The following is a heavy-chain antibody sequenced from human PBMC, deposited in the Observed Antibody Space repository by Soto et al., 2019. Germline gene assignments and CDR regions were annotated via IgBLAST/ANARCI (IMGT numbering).Heavy chain of an antibody. CDR2: IYYSGST. D-gene: IGHD2-15*01. CDR3: ARLSSRDGYSYYFDY. V-gene: IGHV4-39*01. CDR1: GGSISSSSYY. J-gene: IGHJ4*02. Sequence: SETLSLTCTVSGGSISSSSYYWGWIRQPPGKGLEWIGSIYYSGSTYYNPSLKSRVTISVDTSKNQFSLKLSSVTAADTAVYYCARLSSRDGYSYYFDYWGQGTLVTVSS.